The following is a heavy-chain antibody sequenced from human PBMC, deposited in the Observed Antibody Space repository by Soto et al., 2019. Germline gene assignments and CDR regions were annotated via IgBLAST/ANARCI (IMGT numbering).Heavy chain of an antibody. Sequence: GGSLRLSCAASGFTFSSYAMSWVRQAPGKGLEWVSAISGSGGSTYYADSVKGRFTISRDNSKNTLYLQMNSLRAEDTAVYYCAKPYYDILTGYYSELSWFDPWGQGTLVTVSS. CDR1: GFTFSSYA. J-gene: IGHJ5*02. V-gene: IGHV3-23*01. CDR3: AKPYYDILTGYYSELSWFDP. CDR2: ISGSGGST. D-gene: IGHD3-9*01.